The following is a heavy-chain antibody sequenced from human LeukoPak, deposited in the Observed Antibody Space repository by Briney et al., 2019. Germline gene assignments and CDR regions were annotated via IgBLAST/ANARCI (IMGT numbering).Heavy chain of an antibody. CDR1: GFTFSSYW. V-gene: IGHV3-7*03. D-gene: IGHD5-24*01. CDR3: AKDRQRWLQFDAFDI. J-gene: IGHJ3*02. Sequence: GGSLRLSCAASGFTFSSYWMSWVRQAPGKGLEWVANIKQDGSEKYYVDSVKGRFTISRDNAKNSLYLQMNSLRAEDTAVYYCAKDRQRWLQFDAFDIWGQGTMVTVSS. CDR2: IKQDGSEK.